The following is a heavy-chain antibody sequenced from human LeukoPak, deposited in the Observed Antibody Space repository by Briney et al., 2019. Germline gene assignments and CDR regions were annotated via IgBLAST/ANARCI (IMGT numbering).Heavy chain of an antibody. CDR3: ARGGDYYGSGTYYAFDP. D-gene: IGHD3-10*01. CDR2: IYHSGST. J-gene: IGHJ5*02. CDR1: GGSISSSNW. V-gene: IGHV4-4*02. Sequence: PSETLSLTCAVSGGSISSSNWWSWVRQPPGKGLEWIGEIYHSGSTNYNPSLKSRVTISVDKSKNQFSLRLSSVTAADTAVYYCARGGDYYGSGTYYAFDPWGQGTLVTVSS.